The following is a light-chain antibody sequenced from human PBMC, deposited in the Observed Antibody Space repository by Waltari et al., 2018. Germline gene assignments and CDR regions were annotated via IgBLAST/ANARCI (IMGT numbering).Light chain of an antibody. CDR1: SGDVGGYNV. CDR3: YSYAGSSTWV. CDR2: AGS. Sequence: QSALTQPASVSGSPGQSITISCTGTSGDVGGYNVVSWYQRHPGKVPKLIIYAGSKRPSGISGRCSGSKSGNTAALTISGLHTEDEAEYYCYSYAGSSTWVFGGGTQLTVV. V-gene: IGLV2-23*01. J-gene: IGLJ3*02.